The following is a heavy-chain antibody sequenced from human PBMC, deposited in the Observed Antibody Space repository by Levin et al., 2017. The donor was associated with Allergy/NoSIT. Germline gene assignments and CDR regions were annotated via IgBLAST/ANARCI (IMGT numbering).Heavy chain of an antibody. V-gene: IGHV3-23*01. CDR1: GFTFSTYA. J-gene: IGHJ4*02. D-gene: IGHD1-1*01. CDR3: AKVRETGTTPKVVDY. Sequence: GESLKISCAASGFTFSTYAMSWVRQAPGKGLEWVSAISDTGGITYYADSVKDRFTISRDNSKNTLYLQMNSLGADDTAVYYCAKVRETGTTPKVVDYWGQGTLVTVSS. CDR2: ISDTGGIT.